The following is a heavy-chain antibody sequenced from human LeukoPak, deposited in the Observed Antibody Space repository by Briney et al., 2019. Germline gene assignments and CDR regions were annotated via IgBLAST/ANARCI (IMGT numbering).Heavy chain of an antibody. J-gene: IGHJ4*02. CDR2: INHSGTT. D-gene: IGHD1-1*01. CDR1: SGSFSGYY. CDR3: ARRADTGAHYFDY. Sequence: SETLSLNSAVYSGSFSGYYWSWIRQLPGKGLEWIGEINHSGTTNYNPSLKSRVTISVDTSQNHFSLKLSSVTAADTAVYYCARRADTGAHYFDYWGQGTLVTVSS. V-gene: IGHV4-34*01.